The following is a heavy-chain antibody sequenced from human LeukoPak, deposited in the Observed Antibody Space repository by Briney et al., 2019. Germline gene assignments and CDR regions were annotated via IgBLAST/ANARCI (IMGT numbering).Heavy chain of an antibody. CDR2: ISDGSRDT. J-gene: IGHJ4*02. D-gene: IGHD5-12*01. Sequence: PGGSLRLSCATSGFTFSSFTMNWVRQAPGKGLEWVSTISDGSRDTHYAGSVKGRFTISRDDSQNIVYLQMDSLRAEDTALYYCTTRLRNHFDYWGQGPQVTDPS. CDR3: TTRLRNHFDY. V-gene: IGHV3-23*01. CDR1: GFTFSSFT.